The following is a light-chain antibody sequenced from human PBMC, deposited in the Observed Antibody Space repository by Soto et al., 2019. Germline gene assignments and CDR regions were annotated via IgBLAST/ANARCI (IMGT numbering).Light chain of an antibody. CDR2: WAS. J-gene: IGKJ4*01. CDR3: QQYYSTPLA. V-gene: IGKV4-1*01. CDR1: RSVLYSSNNKNY. Sequence: DIVMTQSPDSLAVSLGERATINCKSSRSVLYSSNNKNYLAWYQQKPGQPPKLLIYWASTRESGVPDRFSGSGSGTDFTLTISSLQAEDVAVYYCQQYYSTPLAFGGGTNVDIK.